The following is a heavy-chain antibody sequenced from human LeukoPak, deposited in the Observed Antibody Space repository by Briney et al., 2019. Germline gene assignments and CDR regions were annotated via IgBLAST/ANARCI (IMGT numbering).Heavy chain of an antibody. Sequence: SETLSLTCTVSGGSISTYYWSWIRRPPGKGLEWIAYTHASGPTNYNPSLKSRITISVDTSKNQFSLKLSSVTAADTAVYYCARHDAGIAARPFDNWGQGTLVTVSS. CDR2: THASGPT. CDR3: ARHDAGIAARPFDN. CDR1: GGSISTYY. J-gene: IGHJ4*02. V-gene: IGHV4-4*09. D-gene: IGHD6-6*01.